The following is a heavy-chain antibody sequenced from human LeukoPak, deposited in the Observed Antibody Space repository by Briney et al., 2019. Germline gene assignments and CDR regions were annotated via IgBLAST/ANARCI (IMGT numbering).Heavy chain of an antibody. Sequence: SETLSLTCTVSGGSISTYYWSWIRRPPGKGLEWIAYTHASGPTNYNPSLKSRITISVDTSKNQFSLKLSSVTAADTAVYYCARHDAGIAARPFDNWGQGTLVTVSS. CDR2: THASGPT. CDR3: ARHDAGIAARPFDN. CDR1: GGSISTYY. J-gene: IGHJ4*02. V-gene: IGHV4-4*09. D-gene: IGHD6-6*01.